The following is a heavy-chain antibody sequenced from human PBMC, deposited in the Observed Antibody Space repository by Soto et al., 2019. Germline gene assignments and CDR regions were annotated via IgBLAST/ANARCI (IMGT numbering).Heavy chain of an antibody. D-gene: IGHD3-16*01. J-gene: IGHJ6*02. CDR3: ARGLGGRMDD. V-gene: IGHV1-69*08. Sequence: QVQLVQSGAEVKKPGSSVRVSCKASGTIFSSYTISWVRQAPGQGLEWMGRIIPILGETNSAQKFQGRVTLTADKSTNKAYMELNSLRWEDTALYYCARGLGGRMDDWGQGTTVTVSS. CDR1: GTIFSSYT. CDR2: IIPILGET.